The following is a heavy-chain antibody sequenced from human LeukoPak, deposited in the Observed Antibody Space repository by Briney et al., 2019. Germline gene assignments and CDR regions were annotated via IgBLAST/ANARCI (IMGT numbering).Heavy chain of an antibody. J-gene: IGHJ4*02. Sequence: SVEVSCKASGGTFSSYTISWVRQAPGQGLEWMGRIIPILGIANYAQKFQGRVTITADKSTSTAYMELSGLRSEDTAVYYCAREPGSGSYYGFDYWGQGTLVTVSS. CDR1: GGTFSSYT. V-gene: IGHV1-69*04. D-gene: IGHD1-26*01. CDR2: IIPILGIA. CDR3: AREPGSGSYYGFDY.